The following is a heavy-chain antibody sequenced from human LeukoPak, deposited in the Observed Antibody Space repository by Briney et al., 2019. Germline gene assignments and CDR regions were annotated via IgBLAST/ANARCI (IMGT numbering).Heavy chain of an antibody. D-gene: IGHD6-19*01. CDR2: IYSDGST. Sequence: GGSLRLSYAASGITVSNNYMSWVRQAPGRGLEWVSIIYSDGSTYYADSVKGRFTISRDNSKNTLFLQMNSLRAEDTAVYYCAKTSGNGWYQDYWGQGTLVTVSS. J-gene: IGHJ4*02. CDR1: GITVSNNY. CDR3: AKTSGNGWYQDY. V-gene: IGHV3-53*01.